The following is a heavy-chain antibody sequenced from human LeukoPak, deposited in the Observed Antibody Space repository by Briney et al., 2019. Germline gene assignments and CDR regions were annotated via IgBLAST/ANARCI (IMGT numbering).Heavy chain of an antibody. CDR1: GYTSTGYY. V-gene: IGHV1-2*02. CDR2: INPNSGGT. J-gene: IGHJ4*02. D-gene: IGHD3-22*01. Sequence: ASVKVSCKASGYTSTGYYMHWVRQAPGQGLEWMGWINPNSGGTNYAQKFQGRVTMTRDTSISTAYMELSRLRSDDTAVYYCARDGSYYDSSGYYPDYWGQGTLVTVSS. CDR3: ARDGSYYDSSGYYPDY.